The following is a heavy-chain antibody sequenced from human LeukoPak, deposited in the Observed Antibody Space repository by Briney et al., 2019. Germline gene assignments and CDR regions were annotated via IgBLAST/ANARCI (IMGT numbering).Heavy chain of an antibody. D-gene: IGHD3-22*01. V-gene: IGHV5-51*01. CDR1: GYSFTNYW. Sequence: GESLKISCKGSGYSFTNYWIAWVRQMPGKGLEWMAIINPGDSNNRYSPPFQGQVTFSADKSISTAYLQWSSLKASDTAMYYCARTYYSDSSGYYFDYWGQGTLVTVSP. J-gene: IGHJ4*02. CDR3: ARTYYSDSSGYYFDY. CDR2: INPGDSNN.